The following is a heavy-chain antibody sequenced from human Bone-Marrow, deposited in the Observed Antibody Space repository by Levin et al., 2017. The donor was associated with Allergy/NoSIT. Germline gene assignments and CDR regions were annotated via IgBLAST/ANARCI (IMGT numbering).Heavy chain of an antibody. CDR1: GGSTGSSDYY. V-gene: IGHV4-39*01. D-gene: IGHD3-22*01. CDR2: IYYSGSA. J-gene: IGHJ4*02. Sequence: SQTLSLTCAVSGGSTGSSDYYWGWIRQPPGKGLEWIGGIYYSGSAYLNPSLMSRVAISVDTSRNQFSLKLTSVTAADTALYYCTRQNYDSSGYYSSHFDYWGQGALVTVSS. CDR3: TRQNYDSSGYYSSHFDY.